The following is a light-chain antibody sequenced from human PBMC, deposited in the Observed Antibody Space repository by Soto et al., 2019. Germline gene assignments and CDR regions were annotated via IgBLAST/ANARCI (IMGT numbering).Light chain of an antibody. CDR2: EGS. Sequence: QSALTQPASVSGSPGQSITISCTGTSIDVGSYNFVSWYQQHPGKAPKLMIYEGSKRPSGVSNRFSGSKSGNTASLTISGLQAEDEADYYCCSYAGSSTWVFGGGTKVTVL. CDR3: CSYAGSSTWV. J-gene: IGLJ3*02. V-gene: IGLV2-23*01. CDR1: SIDVGSYNF.